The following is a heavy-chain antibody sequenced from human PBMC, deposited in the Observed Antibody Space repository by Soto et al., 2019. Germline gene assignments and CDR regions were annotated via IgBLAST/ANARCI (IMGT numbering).Heavy chain of an antibody. J-gene: IGHJ4*02. V-gene: IGHV4-31*03. Sequence: QVQLQESGPGLVKPSQTLSLTCTVSGGSISSGGYYWSWIRQHPGKGLEWIGYIYYSGSTYYNPSLKRRVTISVDTSKNQFSLKLSSVTAADTAVYYCAREIVFRYCSGGSCYSKSFFDYWGQGTLVTVSS. CDR2: IYYSGST. CDR1: GGSISSGGYY. CDR3: AREIVFRYCSGGSCYSKSFFDY. D-gene: IGHD2-15*01.